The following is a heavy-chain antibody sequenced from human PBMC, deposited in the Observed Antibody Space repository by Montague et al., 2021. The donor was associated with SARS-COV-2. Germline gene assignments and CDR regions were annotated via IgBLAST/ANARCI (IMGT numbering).Heavy chain of an antibody. CDR3: AKDPVPVAGRYFDY. J-gene: IGHJ4*02. CDR2: IASGGRST. Sequence: SLRLSCAASGFTFNNYAINWVRQAPGKGLEWVSVIASGGRSTFYADSVKGRFTISRDNSKDTLYLQMYSLRPKDTAIYYCAKDPVPVAGRYFDYWGQGTLVPVSS. V-gene: IGHV3-23*03. CDR1: GFTFNNYA. D-gene: IGHD6-19*01.